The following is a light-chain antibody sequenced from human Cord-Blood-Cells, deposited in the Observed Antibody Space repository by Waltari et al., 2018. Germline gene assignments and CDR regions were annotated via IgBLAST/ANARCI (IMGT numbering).Light chain of an antibody. CDR1: QSVSSY. V-gene: IGKV3-11*01. J-gene: IGKJ4*01. Sequence: ELVLTQSPATLSWSPGERTTLPCRASQSVSSYLAWYQQKPGQAPRLLIYDASNRATGIPARFSGSGSGTDFTLTISSLEPEDFAVYYCQQRSNWPLTFGGGTKVEIK. CDR2: DAS. CDR3: QQRSNWPLT.